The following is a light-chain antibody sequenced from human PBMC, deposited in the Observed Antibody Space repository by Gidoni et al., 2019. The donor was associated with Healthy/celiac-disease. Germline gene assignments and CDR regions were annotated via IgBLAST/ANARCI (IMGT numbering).Light chain of an antibody. V-gene: IGKV1-39*01. J-gene: IGKJ4*01. CDR2: AAS. CDR3: QQCYSSPPT. CDR1: QSISSY. Sequence: DIRMTQSPSSLSASVGDRVTITCRARQSISSYLDWYQQKPGKAPKLLISAASSLQSGVPSRFSGSGSGTDFTLTISSLQPEDFATYYCQQCYSSPPTFGRGTKVEIK.